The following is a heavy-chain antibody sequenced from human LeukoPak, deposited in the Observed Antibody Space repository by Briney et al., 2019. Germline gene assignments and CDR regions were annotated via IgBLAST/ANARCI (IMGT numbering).Heavy chain of an antibody. CDR2: IYTSGST. CDR1: GGSISSGGTYY. D-gene: IGHD4-11*01. CDR3: ARTYSNYGGSYYYYYMDV. V-gene: IGHV4-61*02. J-gene: IGHJ6*03. Sequence: SETLSLTCTVSGGSISSGGTYYWSWIRQPAGKGLEWIGRIYTSGSTNYNPSLKSRVTISVDTSKNQFSLKLSSVTAADTAVYYCARTYSNYGGSYYYYYMDVWGKGTTVTVSS.